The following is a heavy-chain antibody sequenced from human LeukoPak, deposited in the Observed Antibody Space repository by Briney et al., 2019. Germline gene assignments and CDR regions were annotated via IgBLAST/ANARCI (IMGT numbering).Heavy chain of an antibody. CDR2: INSSGGST. CDR1: GYTFTNYY. D-gene: IGHD1-1*01. J-gene: IGHJ4*02. CDR3: ARGDQVPWNGGVGLLY. Sequence: GASVKVSCKASGYTFTNYYMHWVRQAPGHGLEWMGIINSSGGSTSYAQKFQGRVTMTRDTPTSTVYMELSSLRSEDTAVYYCARGDQVPWNGGVGLLYWGQGTLVTVST. V-gene: IGHV1-46*01.